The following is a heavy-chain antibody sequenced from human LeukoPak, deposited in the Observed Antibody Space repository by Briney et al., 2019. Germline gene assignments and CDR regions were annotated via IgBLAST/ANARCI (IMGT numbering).Heavy chain of an antibody. V-gene: IGHV4-34*01. CDR3: ARALFGQQPVRGAFDI. CDR2: IHYSGST. J-gene: IGHJ3*02. D-gene: IGHD6-13*01. Sequence: SETLSLTCAVYGGSFSLYYWTWIRQSPGKGLESIGSIHYSGSTYYNPSLKSRVTMSVGTSTNQFSLRLNSVTAADTAVYYCARALFGQQPVRGAFDIWGQGTMVTVSS. CDR1: GGSFSLYY.